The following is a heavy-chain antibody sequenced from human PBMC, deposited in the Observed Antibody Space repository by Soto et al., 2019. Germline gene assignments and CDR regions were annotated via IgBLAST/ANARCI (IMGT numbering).Heavy chain of an antibody. J-gene: IGHJ4*02. D-gene: IGHD5-12*01. Sequence: QVQLQESGPGLVKPSETLSLTCTVSGGSISSHYWSWIRQPPGKGLEWIGYIYYTGSTNYNPSLKSRVTISVDTSKNQFSLKLSSVTAADTAVYYCARELRDGYKYYFDYWGQGTLVIVSS. CDR2: IYYTGST. CDR1: GGSISSHY. V-gene: IGHV4-59*11. CDR3: ARELRDGYKYYFDY.